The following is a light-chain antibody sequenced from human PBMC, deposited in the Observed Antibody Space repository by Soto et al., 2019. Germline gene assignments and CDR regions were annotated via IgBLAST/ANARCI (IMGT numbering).Light chain of an antibody. CDR3: LHDYGYPRT. CDR2: AAS. V-gene: IGKV1-6*01. J-gene: IGKJ1*01. Sequence: AIQMTQSPSSLSASVGDRVTISCRASQGVRSDLGWYQQKPGKAPKLLIYAASNLQSGVPSRFSGSGSGTDFTLTISSLQPEDFATYYCLHDYGYPRTFSQGTKVEIK. CDR1: QGVRSD.